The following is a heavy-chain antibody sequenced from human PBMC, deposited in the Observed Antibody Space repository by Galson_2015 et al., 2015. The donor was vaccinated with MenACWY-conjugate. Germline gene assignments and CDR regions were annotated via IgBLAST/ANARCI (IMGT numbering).Heavy chain of an antibody. D-gene: IGHD6-19*01. Sequence: SLRLSCAASGFTFSSYGMHWVRQAPGKGLEWVAVISYDGSNKYYADSVKGRFTISRDNSKNTLYLQMNSLRAEDTAVYYCAKEWGGWYTLAPDYWGQGTLVTVSS. CDR2: ISYDGSNK. CDR3: AKEWGGWYTLAPDY. V-gene: IGHV3-30*18. CDR1: GFTFSSYG. J-gene: IGHJ4*02.